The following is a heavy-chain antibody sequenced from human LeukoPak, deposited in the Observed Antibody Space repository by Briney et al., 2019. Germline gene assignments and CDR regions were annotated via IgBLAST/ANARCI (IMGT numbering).Heavy chain of an antibody. V-gene: IGHV4-61*02. J-gene: IGHJ2*01. Sequence: PSETLSLTCTVSGGSISSGSYYWSWIRQPAGKGLEWIGRIYTSGSTNYNPPLKSRVTISVDTSKNQFSLKLSSVTAADTAVYYCAREGWKMTTVTTSWYFDLWGRGTLVTVSS. CDR2: IYTSGST. D-gene: IGHD4-17*01. CDR1: GGSISSGSYY. CDR3: AREGWKMTTVTTSWYFDL.